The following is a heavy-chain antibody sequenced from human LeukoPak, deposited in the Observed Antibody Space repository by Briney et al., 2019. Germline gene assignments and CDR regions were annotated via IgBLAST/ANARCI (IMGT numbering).Heavy chain of an antibody. Sequence: GGSLRLSRAASGFTFSSYSMNWVRQAPGKGLEWVSSISSSSSYIYYADSVKGRFTISRGNAKNSLYLQMTSLRAEDTAVYYCARDGGMGATTTYYFDYWGQGTLVTVSS. CDR1: GFTFSSYS. J-gene: IGHJ4*02. CDR2: ISSSSSYI. V-gene: IGHV3-21*01. D-gene: IGHD1-26*01. CDR3: ARDGGMGATTTYYFDY.